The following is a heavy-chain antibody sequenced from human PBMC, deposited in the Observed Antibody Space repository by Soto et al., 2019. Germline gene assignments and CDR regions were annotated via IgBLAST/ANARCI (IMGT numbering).Heavy chain of an antibody. D-gene: IGHD2-2*02. V-gene: IGHV4-59*01. CDR3: ARVLYKAPRNYYYGMDV. Sequence: QVQLQESGPGLVKPSETLSLTCTVSGGSISSYYWSWIRQPPGKGLEWIGYIYYSGSTNYNPSLKSRVTISVDTSKNQFSLKLSSVTAADTAVYYCARVLYKAPRNYYYGMDVWGQGTTVTVSS. CDR1: GGSISSYY. CDR2: IYYSGST. J-gene: IGHJ6*02.